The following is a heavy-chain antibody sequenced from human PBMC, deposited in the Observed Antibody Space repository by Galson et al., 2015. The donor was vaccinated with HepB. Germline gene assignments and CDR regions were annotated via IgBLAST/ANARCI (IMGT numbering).Heavy chain of an antibody. CDR1: GFTFSSYS. Sequence: SLRLSCAASGFTFSSYSMNWVRQAPGKGLEWVSYISSSSSTIYYADSVKGRFTISRDNAKNSLYLQMNSLRAEDTAVYYCARASSSWYRTFDYWGQGTLVTVSS. D-gene: IGHD6-13*01. V-gene: IGHV3-48*04. J-gene: IGHJ4*02. CDR2: ISSSSSTI. CDR3: ARASSSWYRTFDY.